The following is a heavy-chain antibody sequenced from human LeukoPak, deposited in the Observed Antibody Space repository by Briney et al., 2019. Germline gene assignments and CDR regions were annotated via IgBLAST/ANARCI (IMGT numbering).Heavy chain of an antibody. CDR1: GFIFSTYG. CDR2: IYSGGST. D-gene: IGHD3-22*01. CDR3: AGTYYYDKGAFDI. J-gene: IGHJ3*02. V-gene: IGHV3-NL1*01. Sequence: GGSLRLSCAASGFIFSTYGMHWVRQAPGEGLEWVSVIYSGGSTYYADSVKGRFTISRDNSKNTLYLQMNSLRAEDTAVYYCAGTYYYDKGAFDIWGQGTMVTVSS.